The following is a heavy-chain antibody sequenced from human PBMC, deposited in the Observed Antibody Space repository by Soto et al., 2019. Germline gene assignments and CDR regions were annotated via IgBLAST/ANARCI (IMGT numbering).Heavy chain of an antibody. Sequence: QVQLQESGPGLVKPSGTLSLTCAVSGGSISSSNWWSWVRQPPGKGLEWIGEIHHSGSTNYNPSLKSRVTISVDKSKNQFSLKLSSVTAADTAVYYCARVGLTGTTLAAFDIWGQGTMVTVSS. CDR1: GGSISSSNW. CDR3: ARVGLTGTTLAAFDI. D-gene: IGHD1-20*01. J-gene: IGHJ3*02. V-gene: IGHV4-4*02. CDR2: IHHSGST.